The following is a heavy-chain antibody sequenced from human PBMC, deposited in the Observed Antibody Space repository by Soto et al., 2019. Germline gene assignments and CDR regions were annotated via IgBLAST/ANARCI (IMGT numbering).Heavy chain of an antibody. Sequence: SETLSLTCTVSGGSISSSSYYWGWIRQPPGKGLEWIGSIYYSGSTYYNPSLKSRVTISVDTSKNQFSLKLSSVTAADTAVYYCARQPYSSSWQLDYWGQGTLGTVSS. CDR1: GGSISSSSYY. D-gene: IGHD6-13*01. V-gene: IGHV4-39*01. CDR2: IYYSGST. J-gene: IGHJ4*02. CDR3: ARQPYSSSWQLDY.